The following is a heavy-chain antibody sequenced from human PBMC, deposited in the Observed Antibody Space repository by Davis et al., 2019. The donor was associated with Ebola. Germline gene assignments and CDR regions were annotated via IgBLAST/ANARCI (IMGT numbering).Heavy chain of an antibody. V-gene: IGHV1-69*13. CDR2: IIPIFGTA. J-gene: IGHJ6*02. D-gene: IGHD3-3*01. CDR1: GGTFSTYP. Sequence: SVKVSCKASGGTFSTYPIIWVRQAPGQGLEWMGGIIPIFGTANYAQKFQGRVTITADESTSTAYMELSGLRSEDTAVFFCAREGIYDFWSGSLYYYYGMDVWGQGTTVTVSS. CDR3: AREGIYDFWSGSLYYYYGMDV.